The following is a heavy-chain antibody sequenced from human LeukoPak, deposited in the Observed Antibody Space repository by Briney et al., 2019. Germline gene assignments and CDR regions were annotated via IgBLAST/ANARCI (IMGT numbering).Heavy chain of an antibody. CDR3: TRDSDYTHRL. J-gene: IGHJ4*02. CDR1: GFTFSSYW. V-gene: IGHV3-74*03. D-gene: IGHD2-2*02. Sequence: SLRLSXAASGFTFSSYWMHWVRQGPGEGLVWVSCVNGDGSITKYADSVKGRFTISRDNAKNTLYLQMHSLGAEDTAVYYCTRDSDYTHRLWGQGTLVTVSS. CDR2: VNGDGSIT.